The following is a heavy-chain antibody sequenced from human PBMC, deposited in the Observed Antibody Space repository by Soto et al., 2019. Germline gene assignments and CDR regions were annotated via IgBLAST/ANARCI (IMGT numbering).Heavy chain of an antibody. CDR3: ARNPRNWGFDY. J-gene: IGHJ4*02. CDR1: GGSISSGGYS. V-gene: IGHV4-30-2*01. CDR2: IYHSGST. D-gene: IGHD7-27*01. Sequence: PSETLSLTCAVSGGSISSGGYSWSWIRQPPGKGLEWIGYIYHSGSTYYNPSLKSRVTISVDTSKNQFSLKLSSVTAADTTVYYCARNPRNWGFDYWGLGTLVTVSS.